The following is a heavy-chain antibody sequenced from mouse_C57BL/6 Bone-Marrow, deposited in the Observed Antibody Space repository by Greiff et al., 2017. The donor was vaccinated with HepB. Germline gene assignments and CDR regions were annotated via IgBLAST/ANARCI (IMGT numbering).Heavy chain of an antibody. J-gene: IGHJ3*01. CDR2: ISDGGSYT. V-gene: IGHV5-4*01. CDR1: GFTFSSYA. CDR3: AREYQFAY. Sequence: EVQRVESGGGLVKPGGSLKLSCAASGFTFSSYAMSWVRQTPEKRLEWVATISDGGSYTYYPDNVKGRFTISRDNAKNNLYLQMSHLKSEDTAMYYCAREYQFAYWGQGTLVTVSA.